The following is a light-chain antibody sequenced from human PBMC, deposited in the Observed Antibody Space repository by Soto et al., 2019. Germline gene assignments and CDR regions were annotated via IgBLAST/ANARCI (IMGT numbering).Light chain of an antibody. J-gene: IGLJ3*02. V-gene: IGLV2-14*01. CDR1: SSDVGAYNY. CDR3: SSFTRSNSWV. Sequence: QSALTQPASVSGSRGQSSTISCTGTSSDVGAYNYVSWFQHHPGKAPKVMIFEVTNRPSGVSNRFSGSKSGNTASLTISGLQAEDEADYYCSSFTRSNSWVFGGGTKLTVL. CDR2: EVT.